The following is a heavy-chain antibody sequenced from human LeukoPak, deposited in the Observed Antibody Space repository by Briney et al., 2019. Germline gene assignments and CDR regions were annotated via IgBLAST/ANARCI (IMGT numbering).Heavy chain of an antibody. V-gene: IGHV3-48*03. CDR3: ARGLWSSSNWHVSAFDF. J-gene: IGHJ3*01. CDR2: ISSSGSTI. Sequence: GGSLRLSCAASGFTFSSYEMNWVRQAPGKGLEWVSYISSSGSTIYCADSVKGRFTISRDNAKNSLYLQMNSLRAEDTAVYYCARGLWSSSNWHVSAFDFWGQGTMVTVSS. CDR1: GFTFSSYE. D-gene: IGHD6-13*01.